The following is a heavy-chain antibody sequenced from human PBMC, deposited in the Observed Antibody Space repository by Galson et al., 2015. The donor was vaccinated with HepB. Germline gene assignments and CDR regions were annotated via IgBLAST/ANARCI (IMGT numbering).Heavy chain of an antibody. J-gene: IGHJ4*02. CDR2: ISSRSDTI. V-gene: IGHV3-48*01. CDR3: ASVKVGY. Sequence: SLRLSCAGTGLTFSSNSMNWVRQAPGKGLEWVAYISSRSDTIYYADSVKGRFTISRDNAKNSLYLQMNSLRGEDTAVYYCASVKVGYWGQGTLVTVSS. CDR1: GLTFSSNS. D-gene: IGHD2/OR15-2a*01.